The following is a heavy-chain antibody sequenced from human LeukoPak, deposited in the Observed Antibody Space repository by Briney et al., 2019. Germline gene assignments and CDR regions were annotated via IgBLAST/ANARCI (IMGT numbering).Heavy chain of an antibody. CDR1: GGSISSYY. J-gene: IGHJ3*02. V-gene: IGHV4-59*01. CDR3: ARGGSIVGATPHDAFDI. D-gene: IGHD1-26*01. Sequence: SETLSLTCTVSGGSISSYYWSRIRQPPGKELEWIGYIYYSGSTNYNPSLKSRVAISVDTSKNQVSLRLSSVTAADTAVYYCARGGSIVGATPHDAFDIWGQGTVVTVS. CDR2: IYYSGST.